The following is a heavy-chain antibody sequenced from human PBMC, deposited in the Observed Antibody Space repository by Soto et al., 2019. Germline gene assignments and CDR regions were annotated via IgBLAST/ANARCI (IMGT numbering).Heavy chain of an antibody. CDR1: GFTFSSYA. Sequence: HPGGSLRLSCAASGFTFSSYAMHWVRQAPGKGLEWVAVISYDGSNKYYADSVKGRFTISRDNSKNTLYLQMNSLRGDDTAVYYCARGTLPALRYYYGMDVWGQGTTVTVSS. CDR2: ISYDGSNK. J-gene: IGHJ6*02. D-gene: IGHD2-2*01. V-gene: IGHV3-30-3*01. CDR3: ARGTLPALRYYYGMDV.